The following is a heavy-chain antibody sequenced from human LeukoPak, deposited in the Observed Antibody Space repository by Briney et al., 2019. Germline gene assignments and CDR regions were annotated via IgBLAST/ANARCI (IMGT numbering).Heavy chain of an antibody. V-gene: IGHV1-18*01. Sequence: ASVKVSCKASGYTFTSYGISWLRQAPGQALEWMGWISAYNGNTNYAQTLQGRVTMTTDTSTSTAYMELRSLRSDDTAVYYCARASYHYDPWDYWGQGTLVTVSS. J-gene: IGHJ4*02. CDR1: GYTFTSYG. D-gene: IGHD3-22*01. CDR2: ISAYNGNT. CDR3: ARASYHYDPWDY.